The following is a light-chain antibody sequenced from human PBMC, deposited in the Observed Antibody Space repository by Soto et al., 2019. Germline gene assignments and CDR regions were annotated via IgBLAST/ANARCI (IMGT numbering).Light chain of an antibody. J-gene: IGKJ1*01. CDR3: QHYNSYSEA. V-gene: IGKV1-5*03. CDR1: QTISSW. CDR2: KAS. Sequence: DIQLTQSPSTLSGSVGDSVTLTCRASQTISSWLAWYQQKPGKAPKLLIYKASTLKSGVPSRFSGSGSGTEFTLTISSLQPDDFATYYCQHYNSYSEAFGQGTKV.